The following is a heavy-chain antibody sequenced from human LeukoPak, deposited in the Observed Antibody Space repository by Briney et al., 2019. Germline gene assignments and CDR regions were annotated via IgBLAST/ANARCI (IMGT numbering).Heavy chain of an antibody. CDR2: ISYDGSNK. CDR3: ARLYCSGGSCYSGDVFDM. D-gene: IGHD2-15*01. CDR1: EFTFSSYG. J-gene: IGHJ3*02. Sequence: GGSLRLSCAASEFTFSSYGMHWVRQAPGKGLEWVAVISYDGSNKYYADSVKGRFTISRDNSKNTLYLQMNSLRDEDTAVYYCARLYCSGGSCYSGDVFDMWGQGTVVTVSS. V-gene: IGHV3-30*03.